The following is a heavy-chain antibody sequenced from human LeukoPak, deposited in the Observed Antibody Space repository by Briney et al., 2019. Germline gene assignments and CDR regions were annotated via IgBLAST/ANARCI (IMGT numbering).Heavy chain of an antibody. J-gene: IGHJ5*02. CDR1: GFTFSSYS. CDR3: ATTVLGRADWLDP. D-gene: IGHD7-27*01. CDR2: ISSSSSTI. Sequence: GGSLRLSCAASGFTFSSYSMNWVRQAPGKGLEWVSYISSSSSTIYYADSVKGRFTISRDNAKNSLYLQMNSLRAEDTAVYYCATTVLGRADWLDPWGLGTLVTVSS. V-gene: IGHV3-48*01.